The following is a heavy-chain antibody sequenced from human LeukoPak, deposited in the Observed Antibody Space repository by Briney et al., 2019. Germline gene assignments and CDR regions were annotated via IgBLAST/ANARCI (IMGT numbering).Heavy chain of an antibody. Sequence: ASVKVSCKASGYTFTGYYMHWVRQAPGQGLEWMGWINPNSGGTNYAQKFQGRVTMTRDTSISTAYMELSRLRSDDKAVYYCARKRGYSGYDPVGDFDYWGQGTLVTVSS. V-gene: IGHV1-2*02. CDR3: ARKRGYSGYDPVGDFDY. D-gene: IGHD5-12*01. CDR1: GYTFTGYY. J-gene: IGHJ4*02. CDR2: INPNSGGT.